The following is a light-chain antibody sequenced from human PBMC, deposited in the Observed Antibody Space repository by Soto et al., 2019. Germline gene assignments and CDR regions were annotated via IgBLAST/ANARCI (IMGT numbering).Light chain of an antibody. CDR1: QSVGSF. CDR2: DAS. Sequence: IVLTQSPATLSLSPGERATLSCRASQSVGSFLAWYQQKRGQAPRLLIYDASNRATGIPARFSGSGSGTDFTLTISRLEPEDFTVYYCQQRSSWPWTFGQGTKVEIK. J-gene: IGKJ1*01. CDR3: QQRSSWPWT. V-gene: IGKV3-11*01.